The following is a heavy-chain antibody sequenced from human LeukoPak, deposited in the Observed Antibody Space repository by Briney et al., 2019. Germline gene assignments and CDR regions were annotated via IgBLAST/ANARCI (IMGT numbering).Heavy chain of an antibody. CDR3: AKEGAVLGEYYYYHMDV. CDR1: GFTFSSYS. CDR2: ISSSSSYI. Sequence: PGGSLRLSCAASGFTFSSYSMNWVRQAPGKGLEWVSSISSSSSYIYYADSVKGRFTISRDNSKNTLYLQMNSLRAEDTAVYYCAKEGAVLGEYYYYHMDVWGKGTTVTVSS. V-gene: IGHV3-21*01. D-gene: IGHD3-16*01. J-gene: IGHJ6*03.